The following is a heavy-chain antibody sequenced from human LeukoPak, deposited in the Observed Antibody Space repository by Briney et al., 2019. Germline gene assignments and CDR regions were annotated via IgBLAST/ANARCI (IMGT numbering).Heavy chain of an antibody. Sequence: ASETLSLTCTVSGGSISSGDYYWSWLRQPPGKGLEWIGYIYYSGSTYYNPSLKSRVTISVDTSKNQFSLKLSSVTAADTAVYYCARVGWFGESSDYWGQGTLVTVSS. CDR1: GGSISSGDYY. CDR2: IYYSGST. CDR3: ARVGWFGESSDY. D-gene: IGHD3-10*01. V-gene: IGHV4-30-4*01. J-gene: IGHJ4*02.